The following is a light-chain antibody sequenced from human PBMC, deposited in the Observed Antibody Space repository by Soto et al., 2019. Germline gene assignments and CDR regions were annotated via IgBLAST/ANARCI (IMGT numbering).Light chain of an antibody. CDR1: SSDVGDYNY. CDR2: DVS. V-gene: IGLV2-14*01. CDR3: SSYTSSSTRV. Sequence: QSALTQPASVSGSPGQSITISCTGTSSDVGDYNYVSWYQQHPGKAPKLMIFDVSNRPSGVSNRFSGSKSGNTASLTISGLQAEDEADYYCSSYTSSSTRVFGTGTKVTFL. J-gene: IGLJ1*01.